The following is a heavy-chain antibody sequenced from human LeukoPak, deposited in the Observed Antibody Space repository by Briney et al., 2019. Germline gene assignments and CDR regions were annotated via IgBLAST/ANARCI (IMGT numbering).Heavy chain of an antibody. CDR3: ARRSYYGSGSQRLYYYYYYMDV. CDR2: INHSGST. Sequence: SETLSLTCAVYGGSFSGYYWSWIRQPPGKGLEWIGEINHSGSTNYNPSLKSRVTISVDTSKNQFSLKLSSVTAADTAVYYCARRSYYGSGSQRLYYYYYYMDVWGKGTTVTISS. CDR1: GGSFSGYY. V-gene: IGHV4-34*01. J-gene: IGHJ6*03. D-gene: IGHD3-10*01.